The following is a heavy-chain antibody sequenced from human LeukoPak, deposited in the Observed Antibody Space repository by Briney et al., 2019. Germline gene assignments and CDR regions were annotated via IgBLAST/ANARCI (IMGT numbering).Heavy chain of an antibody. CDR2: IKQDGSEK. CDR1: GFTFSSYW. CDR3: AIPAVRDYYYYGMDV. Sequence: GGSLRLSCAASGFTFSSYWMSWVRQAPGKGLEWVANIKQDGSEKHYVDSVKGRFTISRDNAKNSLYLQMNSLRAEDTAVYYCAIPAVRDYYYYGMDVWGQGTTVTVSS. J-gene: IGHJ6*02. V-gene: IGHV3-7*03. D-gene: IGHD2-2*01.